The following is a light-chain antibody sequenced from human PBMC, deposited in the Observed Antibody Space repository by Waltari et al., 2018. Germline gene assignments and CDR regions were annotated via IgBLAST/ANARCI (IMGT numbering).Light chain of an antibody. J-gene: IGKJ4*01. Sequence: IVMTQSPATLSLSQGERAALSCRASQNISTNLAWYQQKPGPAPRLLIYGASTRATGVPGRFSGSGSGIELTLTVSSLQPEDFAVYYCLQYNKWPALTFGGGTKVEIK. CDR2: GAS. V-gene: IGKV3-15*01. CDR1: QNISTN. CDR3: LQYNKWPALT.